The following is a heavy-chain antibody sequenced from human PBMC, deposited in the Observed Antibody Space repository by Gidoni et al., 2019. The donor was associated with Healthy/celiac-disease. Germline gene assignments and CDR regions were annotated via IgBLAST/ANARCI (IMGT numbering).Heavy chain of an antibody. D-gene: IGHD5-18*01. V-gene: IGHV4-59*01. CDR3: ARTDTAMVTVAFDI. CDR1: GGSISSYY. Sequence: QVQLQESGPGLVKPSETLSLTCTVSGGSISSYYWSWIRQPPGKGLEWIGYIYYSGSTNYNPSLKSRVTISVDTSKNQFSLKLSSVTAADTAVYYCARTDTAMVTVAFDIWGQGTMVTVSS. J-gene: IGHJ3*02. CDR2: IYYSGST.